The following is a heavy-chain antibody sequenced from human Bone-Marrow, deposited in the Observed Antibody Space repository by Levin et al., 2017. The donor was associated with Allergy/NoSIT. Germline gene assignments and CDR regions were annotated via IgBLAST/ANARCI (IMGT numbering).Heavy chain of an antibody. Sequence: GGSLRLSCAASGFPFSTYEMNWVRHAPGKGLEWVAYINGRESTLFYADSVKGRFFISRDNARNSVYLQMNSLRAEDTALYFCARDPIQYCSRANCYNTWFDSWGQGARVTVS. D-gene: IGHD2-2*02. CDR2: INGRESTL. J-gene: IGHJ5*01. CDR1: GFPFSTYE. CDR3: ARDPIQYCSRANCYNTWFDS. V-gene: IGHV3-48*03.